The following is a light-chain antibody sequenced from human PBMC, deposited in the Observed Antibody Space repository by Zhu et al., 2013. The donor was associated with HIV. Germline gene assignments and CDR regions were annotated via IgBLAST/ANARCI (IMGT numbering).Light chain of an antibody. CDR2: GAS. CDR1: QSVSSSY. Sequence: EIVLTQSPGTLPLSPGERATLSCRASQSVSSSYLAWYQQKPGQAPRLLIYGASSRAFGIPDRFSGSGSGTDFTLTISRLEPEDFAVYYCQQYGSSSLTFGGGTKVEIK. J-gene: IGKJ4*01. V-gene: IGKV3-20*01. CDR3: QQYGSSSLT.